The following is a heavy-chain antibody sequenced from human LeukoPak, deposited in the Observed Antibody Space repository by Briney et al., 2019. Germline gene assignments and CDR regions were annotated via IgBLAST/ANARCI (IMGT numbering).Heavy chain of an antibody. CDR1: GFTFSSYW. V-gene: IGHV3-74*03. CDR3: ARGTYCGGDCLSN. J-gene: IGHJ4*02. CDR2: INGGGSSI. Sequence: GGSLRLSCAASGFTFSSYWMHWVRQAPGKGLVWVARINGGGSSITYADSVKGRFTIFRDNAKNTLYLQMNSLRAEDTAVYYCARGTYCGGDCLSNWGQGTLVTVSS. D-gene: IGHD2-21*02.